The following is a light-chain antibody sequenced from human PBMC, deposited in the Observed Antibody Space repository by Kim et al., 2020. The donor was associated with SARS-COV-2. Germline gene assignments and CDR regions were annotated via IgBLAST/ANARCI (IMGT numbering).Light chain of an antibody. CDR3: QSYDSSNWV. J-gene: IGLJ3*02. CDR2: EDN. V-gene: IGLV6-57*03. CDR1: SGRIASNY. Sequence: GKTVTISCTRSSGRIASNYVQWYQRRPGSAPTTVIYEDNQRPSGVPGRFSGSIDSSSNSASLTISGLKTEDEADYYCQSYDSSNWVFGGGTKLTVL.